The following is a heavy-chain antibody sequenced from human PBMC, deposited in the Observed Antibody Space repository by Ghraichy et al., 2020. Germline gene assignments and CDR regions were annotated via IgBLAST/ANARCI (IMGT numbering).Heavy chain of an antibody. J-gene: IGHJ4*02. V-gene: IGHV3-9*01. CDR2: ISWNSGSI. CDR3: AKDIVSETGYDFWSGYPRPFDY. D-gene: IGHD3-3*01. CDR1: GFTFDDYA. Sequence: GGSLRLSCAASGFTFDDYAMHWVRQAPGKGLEWVSGISWNSGSIGYADSVKGRFTISRDNAKNSLYLQMNSLRAEDTALYYCAKDIVSETGYDFWSGYPRPFDYWGQGTLVTVSS.